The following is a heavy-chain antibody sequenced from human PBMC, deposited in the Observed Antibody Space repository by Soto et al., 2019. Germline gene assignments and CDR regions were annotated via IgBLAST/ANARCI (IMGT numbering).Heavy chain of an antibody. Sequence: EVQLVESGGGLVQPAGSLKLSYAASGFAFSSYSMNWVRQAPGKGLEWVSYISGSSRTTSYADSVKGRFTISRDTAKKSLFLQMNSLTDEDTAVYYCARSYNDYGCFDDWAHGALVTVSP. CDR1: GFAFSSYS. V-gene: IGHV3-48*02. J-gene: IGHJ4*01. CDR3: ARSYNDYGCFDD. CDR2: ISGSSRTT. D-gene: IGHD4-17*01.